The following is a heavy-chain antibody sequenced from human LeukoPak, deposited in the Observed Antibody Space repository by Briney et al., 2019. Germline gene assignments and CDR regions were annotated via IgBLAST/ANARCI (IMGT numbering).Heavy chain of an antibody. D-gene: IGHD2-2*01. CDR2: IYYSGST. J-gene: IGHJ1*01. V-gene: IGHV4-61*01. CDR1: GGSVSSGSYY. CDR3: ASRWGYCSSTSCLEYFQH. Sequence: PSETLSLTCTVSGGSVSSGSYYWSWIRQPPGKGLEWIGYIYYSGSTNYNPSLKSRFTISVDTSKNQFSLKLSSVTAADTAVYYCASRWGYCSSTSCLEYFQHWGQGTLVTVSS.